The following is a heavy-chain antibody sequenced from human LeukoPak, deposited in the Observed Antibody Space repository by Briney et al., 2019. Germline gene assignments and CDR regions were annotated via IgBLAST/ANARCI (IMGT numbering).Heavy chain of an antibody. D-gene: IGHD6-13*01. CDR2: ISSSSSGI. CDR3: ARDGGIAEGMDV. CDR1: GFSFSTFS. V-gene: IGHV3-48*01. Sequence: GGSLRLSCAASGFSFSTFSMDWVRQAPGKGLEWISYISSSSSGIYYADTVKGRFTISRDNAKNSLCLQMNSLRAEDTAVYYCARDGGIAEGMDVWGQGTTVTVSS. J-gene: IGHJ6*02.